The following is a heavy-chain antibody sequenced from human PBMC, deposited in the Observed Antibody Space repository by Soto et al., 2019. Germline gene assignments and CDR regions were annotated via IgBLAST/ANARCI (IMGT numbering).Heavy chain of an antibody. CDR1: GDSITSGGYY. J-gene: IGHJ4*02. V-gene: IGHV4-31*03. Sequence: QVQLQESGPGLVKPSQTLSLTCTVSGDSITSGGYYFNWIRQHPGKGLEWIGYIFHSGSTHYNPSLKSRVTMSVDTSKNQFSLRLTSVTAADTAVYYCARGGASFTGPAGYWGRGNLVTVSS. D-gene: IGHD3-16*01. CDR3: ARGGASFTGPAGY. CDR2: IFHSGST.